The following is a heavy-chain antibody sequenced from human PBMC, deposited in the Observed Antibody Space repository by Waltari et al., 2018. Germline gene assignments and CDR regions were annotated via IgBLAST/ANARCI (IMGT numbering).Heavy chain of an antibody. CDR1: GLTLSSYA. Sequence: EVQLLESGGVLVRPGGSLRLSCEASGLTLSSYAMNWVRQAPGKGLEWVSMIKTNGDTYYADSVKGRFTISRDNSKSTLFLQMNSLRAEDTAVYYCASSGSYSHRTRMDVWGQGTKVTVSS. J-gene: IGHJ6*02. CDR3: ASSGSYSHRTRMDV. D-gene: IGHD1-26*01. V-gene: IGHV3-23*01. CDR2: IKTNGDT.